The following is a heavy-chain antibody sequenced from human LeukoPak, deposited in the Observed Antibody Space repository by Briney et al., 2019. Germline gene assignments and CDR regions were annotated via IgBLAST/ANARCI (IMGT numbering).Heavy chain of an antibody. J-gene: IGHJ4*02. CDR2: ISGSSTYI. CDR3: ARNNYFDY. CDR1: GFTFNSYT. V-gene: IGHV3-21*01. Sequence: GGSLRLSCAASGFTFNSYTMNWVRQAPGKGLEWVSCISGSSTYIYYADSVKGRFTISRDNAKNSLYLQMNSLRAEDTAVYYCARNNYFDYWGQGTLVTVSS.